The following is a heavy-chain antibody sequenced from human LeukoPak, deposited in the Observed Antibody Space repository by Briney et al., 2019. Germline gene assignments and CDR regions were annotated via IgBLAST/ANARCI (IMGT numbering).Heavy chain of an antibody. J-gene: IGHJ4*02. D-gene: IGHD4-17*01. CDR1: GYTFTSYA. V-gene: IGHV1-2*02. CDR3: AMEYLTTTLKLNLFDY. CDR2: INPNSGGT. Sequence: ASVKVSCKASGYTFTSYAMNWVRQAPGQGLEWMGWINPNSGGTNYAQKFQGRVTMTRDTSISTAYMELSRLRSDDTAVYYCAMEYLTTTLKLNLFDYWGQGTLVTASS.